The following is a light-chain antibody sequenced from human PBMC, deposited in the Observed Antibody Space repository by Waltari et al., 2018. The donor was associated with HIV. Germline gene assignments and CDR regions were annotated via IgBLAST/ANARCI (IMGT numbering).Light chain of an antibody. CDR3: QQYYTVRPT. J-gene: IGKJ4*01. CDR1: RAVLSNSDNRNY. V-gene: IGKV4-1*01. CDR2: WAS. Sequence: DIVMTQSPDSLAVSLGERATFTCRSSRAVLSNSDNRNYLAWYQQKSGQSPNVLIYWASTRQSGVPDRFSVSGSGTNFSLTISSLQAADVAVYYCQQYYTVRPTFGGGTKVEIK.